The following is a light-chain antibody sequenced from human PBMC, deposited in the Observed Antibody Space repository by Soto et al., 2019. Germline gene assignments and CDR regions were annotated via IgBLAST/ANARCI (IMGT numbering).Light chain of an antibody. CDR1: QSITDW. Sequence: DIQMPQSPSTLSASVGDRVTITCRASQSITDWLAWYQQKPGKAPKLLIYRASSLESGVPSRFSGSGYGAQFSLTISSLQPDDFATYYCQQYNGTFGQGTKV. CDR3: QQYNGT. CDR2: RAS. V-gene: IGKV1-5*03. J-gene: IGKJ1*01.